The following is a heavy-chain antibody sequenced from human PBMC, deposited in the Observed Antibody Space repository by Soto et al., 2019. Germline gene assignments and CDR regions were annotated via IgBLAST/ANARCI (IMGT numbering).Heavy chain of an antibody. V-gene: IGHV3-30-3*01. CDR3: ARADSSSWYYFDY. J-gene: IGHJ4*02. Sequence: VGSLRLSCAASGFTFSSYAMHWVRQAPGKGLEWVAVISYDGSNKYYADSVKGRFTISRDNSKNTLYLQMNSLRAEDTAVYYCARADSSSWYYFDYWGQGTLVTVSS. CDR2: ISYDGSNK. D-gene: IGHD6-13*01. CDR1: GFTFSSYA.